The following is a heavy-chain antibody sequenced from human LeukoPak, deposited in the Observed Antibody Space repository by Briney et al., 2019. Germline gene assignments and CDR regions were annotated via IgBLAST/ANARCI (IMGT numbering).Heavy chain of an antibody. CDR2: IYYSGST. CDR3: ARHSGGYSSSTYFDY. CDR1: GGSISSYY. V-gene: IGHV4-59*08. D-gene: IGHD6-13*01. J-gene: IGHJ4*02. Sequence: SETLSLTCTASGGSISSYYWSWIRQPPGKGLEWIGYIYYSGSTNYNPSLKSRVTISVDTSKNQFSLKLSSVTAADTAVYYCARHSGGYSSSTYFDYWGQGTLVTVSS.